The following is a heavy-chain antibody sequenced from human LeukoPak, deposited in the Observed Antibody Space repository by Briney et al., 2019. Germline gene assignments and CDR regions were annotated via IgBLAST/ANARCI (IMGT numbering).Heavy chain of an antibody. V-gene: IGHV4-4*07. CDR3: ARVGGGAVAGRGDFDY. CDR2: IYTSGST. CDR1: GGSISSYY. Sequence: PSETLSLTCTVSGGSISSYYWSWLRQPAGKGLEWIGGIYTSGSTNYNPSLKSRVTMSVDTSKNQFSLKLSSGTAADTAVYYCARVGGGAVAGRGDFDYWGQGTLVAVSS. J-gene: IGHJ4*02. D-gene: IGHD6-19*01.